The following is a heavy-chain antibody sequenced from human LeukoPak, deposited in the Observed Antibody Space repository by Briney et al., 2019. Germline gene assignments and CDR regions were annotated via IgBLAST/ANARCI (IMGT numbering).Heavy chain of an antibody. CDR2: ISYDGSNK. CDR1: GSTFSSYA. J-gene: IGHJ4*02. CDR3: AKDPGYCSGGSCYYFDY. Sequence: PGGSLRLSCAASGSTFSSYAMHWVRQAPAKGLEWVAVISYDGSNKYYTDSVKGRFSISRDNSKNTLYLQMNSLRAEDTAVYYCAKDPGYCSGGSCYYFDYWGQGTLVTVSS. D-gene: IGHD2-15*01. V-gene: IGHV3-30*18.